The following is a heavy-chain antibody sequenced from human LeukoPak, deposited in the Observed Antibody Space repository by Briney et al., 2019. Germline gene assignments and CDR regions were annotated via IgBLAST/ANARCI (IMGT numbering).Heavy chain of an antibody. Sequence: RASVKVSCKASGYTFTSYGISWVRQAPGQGLEWMGGIIPIFGTANYAQKFQGRVTITADESTSTAYMELSSLRSEDTAVYYCASLRITIFGVVIINYYGMDVWGQGTTVTVSS. CDR1: GYTFTSYG. D-gene: IGHD3-3*01. CDR2: IIPIFGTA. V-gene: IGHV1-69*13. J-gene: IGHJ6*02. CDR3: ASLRITIFGVVIINYYGMDV.